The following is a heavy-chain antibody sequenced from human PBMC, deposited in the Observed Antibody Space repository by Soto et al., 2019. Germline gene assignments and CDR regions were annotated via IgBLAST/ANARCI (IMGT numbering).Heavy chain of an antibody. CDR3: AREATYYDFWGGQSTVLDY. D-gene: IGHD3-3*01. CDR2: ISTGGDTI. Sequence: QVQLVESGGGLVKPGGSLRLSCVASGFTFSDFDMNWVRQAPGKGLEWLSFISTGGDTIYYAKSVKGRFSVSRDNAKNSLNFQMNRPRVEDTAVYYCAREATYYDFWGGQSTVLDYWGQGTLVTVSS. CDR1: GFTFSDFD. V-gene: IGHV3-11*01. J-gene: IGHJ4*02.